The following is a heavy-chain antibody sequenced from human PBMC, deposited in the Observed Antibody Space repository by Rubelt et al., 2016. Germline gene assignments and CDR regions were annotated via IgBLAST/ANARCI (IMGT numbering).Heavy chain of an antibody. CDR3: ARGGGSTVTTGVFDY. CDR2: IKQDGSEK. D-gene: IGHD4-17*01. V-gene: IGHV3-7*01. Sequence: VANIKQDGSEKYYVDSVKGQFTISRDNAKNSLYLQMNSLRAEDTAVYYCARGGGSTVTTGVFDYWGQGTLVTVSS. J-gene: IGHJ4*02.